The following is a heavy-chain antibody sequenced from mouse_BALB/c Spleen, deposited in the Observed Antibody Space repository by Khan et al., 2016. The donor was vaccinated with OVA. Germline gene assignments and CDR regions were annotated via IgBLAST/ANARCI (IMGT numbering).Heavy chain of an antibody. J-gene: IGHJ1*01. V-gene: IGHV9-3-1*01. CDR2: INTYTGEK. Sequence: QIQLVQSGPELKKPGETVKISCKASGYTFTNYGMNWVKQAPGKGLKWLGWINTYTGEKTYAADFKGRFVFYLETSASTAYLLINNLENEDTASYFCASGGYWYFDVWGAGTTVTVSS. CDR1: GYTFTNYG. D-gene: IGHD1-1*02. CDR3: ASGGYWYFDV.